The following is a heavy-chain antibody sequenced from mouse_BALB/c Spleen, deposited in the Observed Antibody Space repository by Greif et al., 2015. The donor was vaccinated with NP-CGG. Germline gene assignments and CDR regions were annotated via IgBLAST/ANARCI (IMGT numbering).Heavy chain of an antibody. Sequence: VQLQHSGAELAKPGASVKMSCKASGYTFTSYWMHWVKQRPGQGLEWIGYINPSTGYTVYNQKFKDKATLTADKSSSTAYMQLSSLTSEDSAVYYCASSYYYGSSYYAMDYWGQGTSVTVSS. V-gene: IGHV1-7*01. CDR3: ASSYYYGSSYYAMDY. D-gene: IGHD1-1*01. CDR1: GYTFTSYW. J-gene: IGHJ4*01. CDR2: INPSTGYT.